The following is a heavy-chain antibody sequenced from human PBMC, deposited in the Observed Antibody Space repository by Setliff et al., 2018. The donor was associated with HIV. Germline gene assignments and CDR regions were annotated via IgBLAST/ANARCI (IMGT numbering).Heavy chain of an antibody. D-gene: IGHD3-10*01. Sequence: KPSETLSLTCTVSGGSISGHYWTWIRQPPGKGLEWIGYIYYSGNTYYNPSLKSRVTISVDTSKNQFSLRLSSVTAADTAVYYCARDLKRWFGEWDLDVWGRGTTVTVSS. J-gene: IGHJ6*03. CDR2: IYYSGNT. CDR3: ARDLKRWFGEWDLDV. CDR1: GGSISGHY. V-gene: IGHV4-59*06.